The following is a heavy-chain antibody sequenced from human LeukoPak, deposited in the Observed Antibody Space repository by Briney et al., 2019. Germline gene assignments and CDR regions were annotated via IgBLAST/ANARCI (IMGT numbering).Heavy chain of an antibody. CDR1: GFTFSDYS. J-gene: IGHJ6*03. V-gene: IGHV3-21*01. Sequence: GGSLRLSCGASGFTFSDYSMNWVRQAPGKGLAWVASITSAGGYTYYADSVKGRYTISRDNAQNSLFLQMNSLRAEDTAVYFCATSGGFVLPNAITGNWYMDVWGRGTSVTVSS. D-gene: IGHD2-2*01. CDR3: ATSGGFVLPNAITGNWYMDV. CDR2: ITSAGGYT.